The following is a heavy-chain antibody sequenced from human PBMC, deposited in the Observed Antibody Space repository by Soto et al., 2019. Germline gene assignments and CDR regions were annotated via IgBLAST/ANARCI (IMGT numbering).Heavy chain of an antibody. D-gene: IGHD5-18*01. V-gene: IGHV1-69*06. CDR3: ARSSFGYSYGLHFDY. Sequence: ASVKVSCKASGGTFSSYAISWVRQAPGQGLEWMGGIIPIFGTANYAQKFQGRVTITADKSTSTAYMELSSLRSEDTAVYYCARSSFGYSYGLHFDYWGQGTLVTVSS. CDR2: IIPIFGTA. CDR1: GGTFSSYA. J-gene: IGHJ4*02.